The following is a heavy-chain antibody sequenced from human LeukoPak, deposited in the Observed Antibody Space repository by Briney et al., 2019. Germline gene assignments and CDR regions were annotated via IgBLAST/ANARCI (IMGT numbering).Heavy chain of an antibody. CDR2: IYYSGSI. CDR1: SGSISSYY. V-gene: IGHV4-59*01. CDR3: ARDGGDYYGSGSYYYYYYYMDV. Sequence: PSETLSLTCTVSSGSISSYYWSWIRQPPEKGLEWIGYIYYSGSINYNPSLKSRVTISVDTPKNQFSLSLSSVTAADTAVYYCARDGGDYYGSGSYYYYYYYMDVWGKGTTVTVSS. J-gene: IGHJ6*03. D-gene: IGHD3-10*01.